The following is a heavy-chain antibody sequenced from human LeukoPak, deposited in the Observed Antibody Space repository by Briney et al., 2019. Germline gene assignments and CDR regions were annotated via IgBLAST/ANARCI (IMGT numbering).Heavy chain of an antibody. CDR1: GFTFSSYR. Sequence: GGSLRLSCAASGFTFSSYRMNWVRQAPGKWLEWVSSISSSSSYIYYADSVKGRFTISRDNAKNSLYLQMNSLRAEDTAVYYCALAKIGIAVANVFDYWGQGTLVTVSS. D-gene: IGHD6-19*01. CDR2: ISSSSSYI. CDR3: ALAKIGIAVANVFDY. J-gene: IGHJ4*02. V-gene: IGHV3-21*01.